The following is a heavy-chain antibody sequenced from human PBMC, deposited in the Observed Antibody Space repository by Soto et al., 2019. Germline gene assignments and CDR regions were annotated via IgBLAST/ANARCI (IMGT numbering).Heavy chain of an antibody. CDR2: IWYDGSNK. CDR3: ARDCSGGSCYGMDV. J-gene: IGHJ6*02. V-gene: IGHV3-33*01. Sequence: GGSLRLSCAASGFTFSSYGMHWVRQAPGKGLEWVAVIWYDGSNKYYADSVKGRFTISRDNSKNTLYLQMNSLRAEDTAVYYCARDCSGGSCYGMDVWGQGTTVTVSS. CDR1: GFTFSSYG. D-gene: IGHD2-15*01.